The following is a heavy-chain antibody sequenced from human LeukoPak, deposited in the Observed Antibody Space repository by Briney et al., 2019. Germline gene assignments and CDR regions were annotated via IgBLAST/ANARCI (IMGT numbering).Heavy chain of an antibody. CDR3: ATDVNSNYDY. CDR1: GLIFRNYW. D-gene: IGHD4-11*01. V-gene: IGHV3-7*05. Sequence: GGSLILSCAVSGLIFRNYWMSWVRQAPGKGPEWVANINQDGSEKNYADSVKGRFTISRDNAENSLYLQMNSLRAEDTAMYYCATDVNSNYDYWGQGTLVTVSS. CDR2: INQDGSEK. J-gene: IGHJ4*02.